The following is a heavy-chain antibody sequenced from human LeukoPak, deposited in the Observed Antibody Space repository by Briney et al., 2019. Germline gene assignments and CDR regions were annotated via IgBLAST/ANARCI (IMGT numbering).Heavy chain of an antibody. CDR2: ISSSSSYI. D-gene: IGHD3-16*02. V-gene: IGHV3-21*01. CDR1: GFTFSSYS. Sequence: GGTLRLSCAASGFTFSSYSMNWVRQAPGKGLEWVSSISSSSSYIYYADSVKGRFTISRDNAKNSLYLQLNSLRAEDTAVYYCARDRMITFGGVIRRPVNDAFDIWGQGTMVTVSS. CDR3: ARDRMITFGGVIRRPVNDAFDI. J-gene: IGHJ3*02.